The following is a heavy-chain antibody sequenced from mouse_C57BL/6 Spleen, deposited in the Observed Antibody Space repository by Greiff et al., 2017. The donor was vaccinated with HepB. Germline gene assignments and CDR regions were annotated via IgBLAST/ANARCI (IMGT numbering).Heavy chain of an antibody. D-gene: IGHD1-1*01. CDR3: AIVGGHYYGSSLYYAMDY. J-gene: IGHJ4*01. Sequence: VQLQQPGAELVKPGASVKMSCKASGYTFTSYWITWVKQRPGQGLEWIGDIYPGSGSTNYNEKFKSKATLTVDTSSSTAYMQLSSLTSQDSAVYYCAIVGGHYYGSSLYYAMDYWGQGTSVTVSS. V-gene: IGHV1-55*01. CDR2: IYPGSGST. CDR1: GYTFTSYW.